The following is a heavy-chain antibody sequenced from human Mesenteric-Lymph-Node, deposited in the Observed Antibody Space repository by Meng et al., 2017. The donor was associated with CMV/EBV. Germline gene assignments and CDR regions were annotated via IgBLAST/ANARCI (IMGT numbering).Heavy chain of an antibody. D-gene: IGHD6-13*01. V-gene: IGHV3-7*01. Sequence: GGSLRLSCTTSGFIFGDYAMTWVRQAPGKGLEWVANIRQDGNEKNSVDSVKGRFTISRDNAKNSVYLQMNSLRVEDTAVYYCAREGSPLNWFDPWGQGTLVTVSS. CDR2: IRQDGNEK. CDR1: GFIFGDYA. J-gene: IGHJ5*02. CDR3: AREGSPLNWFDP.